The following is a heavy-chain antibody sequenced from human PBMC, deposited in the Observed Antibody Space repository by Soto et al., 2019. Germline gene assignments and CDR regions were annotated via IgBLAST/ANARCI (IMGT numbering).Heavy chain of an antibody. CDR1: GYTFTGYY. Sequence: QVQLVQSGAEVKKPGASVKVSCKASGYTFTGYYMHWVRQAPGQGLEWMGWINPNNGDTKYAQRVQGRVTVTRDTSSSTAYMELRRLTSDDTAVYYCGREERNGFDSWGQGTLVTVSS. J-gene: IGHJ5*01. CDR3: GREERNGFDS. CDR2: INPNNGDT. V-gene: IGHV1-2*02.